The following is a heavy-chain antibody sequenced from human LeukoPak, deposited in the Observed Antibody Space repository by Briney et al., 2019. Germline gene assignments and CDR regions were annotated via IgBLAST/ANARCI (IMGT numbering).Heavy chain of an antibody. J-gene: IGHJ6*04. CDR1: GGTFSSHA. V-gene: IGHV1-69*13. CDR3: ARARYDYVWGSYRYTEYYYYYGMDV. D-gene: IGHD3-16*02. Sequence: AASVKVSCKASGGTFSSHAISWVRQAPGQGLEWMGGIIPIFGTANYAQKFQGRVTITADESTSTAYMELSSLRSEDTAVYYCARARYDYVWGSYRYTEYYYYYGMDVWGKGTTVTVSS. CDR2: IIPIFGTA.